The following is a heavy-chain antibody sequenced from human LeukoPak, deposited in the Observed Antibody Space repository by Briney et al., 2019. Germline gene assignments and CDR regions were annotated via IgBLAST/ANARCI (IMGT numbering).Heavy chain of an antibody. CDR2: INSDGSST. CDR1: GFSFSSYW. CDR3: ARVKGYYDSSGYLLGYYFDY. V-gene: IGHV3-74*01. Sequence: GRSLRLSCAAAGFSFSSYWMHWVRQAPGKGLVWVSRINSDGSSTSYADSVKGRFTISRDNAKNTLYLQMNSLRAEDTAVYYCARVKGYYDSSGYLLGYYFDYWGQGTLVTVSS. D-gene: IGHD3-22*01. J-gene: IGHJ4*02.